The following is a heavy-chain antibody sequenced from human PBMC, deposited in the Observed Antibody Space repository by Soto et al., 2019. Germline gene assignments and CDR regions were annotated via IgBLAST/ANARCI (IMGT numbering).Heavy chain of an antibody. J-gene: IGHJ6*02. CDR3: ARADGDYYYYYGMDV. V-gene: IGHV4-59*01. D-gene: IGHD3-10*01. CDR2: IYYSGST. CDR1: GGSISSYY. Sequence: ASETLSLTCTVSGGSISSYYWSWIRQPPGKGLEWIGYIYYSGSTNYNPSLKSRVTISVDTSKNQFSLKLSSVTAADTAVYYCARADGDYYYYYGMDVWGQGTTVTVSS.